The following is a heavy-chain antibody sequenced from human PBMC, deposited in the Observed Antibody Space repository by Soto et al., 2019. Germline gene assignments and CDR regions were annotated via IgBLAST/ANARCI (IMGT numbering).Heavy chain of an antibody. CDR1: GYTFTSYG. Sequence: ASVKVSCKASGYTFTSYGISWVRQAPGQGLEWMGWISAYNGNTNYAQKLQGRVTMTTDTSTSTAYMELRSLRSDDTAVYYCARDSGAPMDDILTDNWFDPWGQGTLVTVSS. D-gene: IGHD3-9*01. V-gene: IGHV1-18*01. CDR3: ARDSGAPMDDILTDNWFDP. CDR2: ISAYNGNT. J-gene: IGHJ5*02.